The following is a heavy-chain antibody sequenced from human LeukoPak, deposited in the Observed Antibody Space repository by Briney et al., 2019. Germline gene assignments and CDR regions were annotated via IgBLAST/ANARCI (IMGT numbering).Heavy chain of an antibody. CDR2: LNPKSGDT. Sequence: ASVKVSCKASGYTFTDYYYIHWVRQAPGQGLEWMGWLNPKSGDTNYAQKFQGRVTVTRDTSISTAYMELSRLRSDDTAVYYWARPSSTDYVWGQGTQVTVSS. D-gene: IGHD2-2*01. V-gene: IGHV1-2*02. CDR1: GYTFTDYY. J-gene: IGHJ4*02. CDR3: ARPSSTDYV.